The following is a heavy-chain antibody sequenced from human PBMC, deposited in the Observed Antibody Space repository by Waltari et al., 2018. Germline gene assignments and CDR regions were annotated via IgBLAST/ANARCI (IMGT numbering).Heavy chain of an antibody. J-gene: IGHJ4*02. CDR2: IYYSGST. D-gene: IGHD2-21*01. CDR1: VGPISSYY. V-gene: IGHV4-59*01. CDR3: ARSPAYCGGDCYFVDY. Sequence: QVQLQESGPGLVKPSETRSLPCTVSVGPISSYYWSWIRQPPGKGLEWIGYIYYSGSTNYNPSLKSRVTISVDTSKNQFSLKLSSVTAADTAVYYCARSPAYCGGDCYFVDYWGQGTLVTVSS.